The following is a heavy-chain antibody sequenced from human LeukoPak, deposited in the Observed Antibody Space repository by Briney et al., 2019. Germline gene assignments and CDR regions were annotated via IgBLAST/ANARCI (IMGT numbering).Heavy chain of an antibody. V-gene: IGHV1-3*01. Sequence: GAPVTVSCKASGYTFSNYAIHWVRQAPGQRFEWMGWINAGNGHTKYSQNFQGRVTITRDSSASTVYMELNSLTSEDTAVYYCARGIWSARTVDYYLDYWGQGTLVTVSS. CDR2: INAGNGHT. CDR1: GYTFSNYA. J-gene: IGHJ4*02. CDR3: ARGIWSARTVDYYLDY. D-gene: IGHD2-21*01.